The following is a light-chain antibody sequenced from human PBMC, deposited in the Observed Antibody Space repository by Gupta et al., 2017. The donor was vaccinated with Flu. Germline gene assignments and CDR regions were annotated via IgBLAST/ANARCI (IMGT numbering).Light chain of an antibody. CDR1: QPLLQSNGYFY. CDR3: LQTLRPRP. J-gene: IGKJ4*01. Sequence: PIPPVEPASLSCTLSQPLLQSNGYFYLCYYLQQQEQSPHLLIYLATNRASGLSDLFGGGGSGKYFTLNISRVEAEDVGFYFCLQTLRPRPFGEGTQVDIK. V-gene: IGKV2-28*01. CDR2: LAT.